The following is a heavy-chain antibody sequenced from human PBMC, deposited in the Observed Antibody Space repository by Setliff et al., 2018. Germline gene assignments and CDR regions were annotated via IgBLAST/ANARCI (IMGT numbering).Heavy chain of an antibody. CDR3: AREGVDTRSSTDYRYYMDV. J-gene: IGHJ6*03. V-gene: IGHV1-69*05. Sequence: SVKVSCKASGGTFSNYDISWVRQAPGQGLEWMGGIIPIFGTTNYAQRFQGRVTITTDESTSTAYMELSSLRTEDTAVYYCAREGVDTRSSTDYRYYMDVWGKGTTVTVSS. CDR1: GGTFSNYD. D-gene: IGHD5-18*01. CDR2: IIPIFGTT.